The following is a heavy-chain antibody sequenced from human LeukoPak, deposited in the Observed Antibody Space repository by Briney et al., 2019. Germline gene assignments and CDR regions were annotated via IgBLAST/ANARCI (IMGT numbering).Heavy chain of an antibody. CDR3: ASEYSSSSGDDY. CDR1: GFTFSSYS. CDR2: ISSSSSYI. D-gene: IGHD6-6*01. V-gene: IGHV3-21*01. J-gene: IGHJ4*02. Sequence: GGSLRLSCAASGFTFSSYSMNWVRQAPGKGLEWVSSISSSSSYIYYADSVRGRFTISRNNAKNSLYLQMNSLRAEDTAVYYCASEYSSSSGDDYWGQGTLVTVS.